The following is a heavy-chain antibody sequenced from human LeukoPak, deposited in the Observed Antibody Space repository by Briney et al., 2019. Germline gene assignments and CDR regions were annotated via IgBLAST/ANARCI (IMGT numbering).Heavy chain of an antibody. CDR1: GGSISSYY. V-gene: IGHV4-59*01. J-gene: IGHJ4*02. D-gene: IGHD3-22*01. Sequence: SETLSLTCTVSGGSISSYYWSWIRQPPGKGLEWIGYIYYSGSTNYNPSLKSRVTISVDTSKNQFSLKLSSVTAADTAVYYCARIETDYDSSGYYHYYFDYWGQGTLVTVS. CDR3: ARIETDYDSSGYYHYYFDY. CDR2: IYYSGST.